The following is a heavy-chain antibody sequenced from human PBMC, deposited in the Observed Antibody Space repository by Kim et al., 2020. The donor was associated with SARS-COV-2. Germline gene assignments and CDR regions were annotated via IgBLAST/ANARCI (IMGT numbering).Heavy chain of an antibody. D-gene: IGHD2-2*02. CDR3: ARDERNTAHYLGV. V-gene: IGHV3-11*01. CDR1: GFTFSTYY. Sequence: GGSLRLSCEVSGFTFSTYYISWIRQAPGKGLEWVSSISNAGTFKYYADSVKGRFTFSNDNAKTSLHLHINSLAVDDTAFYYCARDERNTAHYLGVWG. CDR2: ISNAGTFK. J-gene: IGHJ6*03.